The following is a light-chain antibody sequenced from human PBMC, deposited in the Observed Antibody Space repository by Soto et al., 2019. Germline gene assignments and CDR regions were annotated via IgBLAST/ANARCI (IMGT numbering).Light chain of an antibody. J-gene: IGKJ4*01. CDR1: QGIGSY. CDR2: AAS. CDR3: QQLSTYPST. Sequence: DIQMTQSPSTLSASLGDRVTITCRASQGIGSYLAWYQQKPGEAPKLLIFAASTLQSGVPSRFSVSGSGTDFTLTISSLQAEDFATYYCQQLSTYPSTFGGGTKVDIK. V-gene: IGKV1-9*01.